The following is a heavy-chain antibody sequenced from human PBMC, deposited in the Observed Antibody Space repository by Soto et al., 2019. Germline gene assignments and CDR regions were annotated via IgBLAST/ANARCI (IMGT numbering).Heavy chain of an antibody. CDR3: ARTVYDSSGYHRYNYFDY. D-gene: IGHD3-22*01. Sequence: SETLSLTCAVSGYSISSGYYWGWIRQPPGKGLEWIGRVYYSGSTNYNPSLESRVTIWRDTSKNQFSLKLSSVTAADTAVYYCARTVYDSSGYHRYNYFDYWGQGTLVTVSS. V-gene: IGHV4-38-2*01. J-gene: IGHJ4*02. CDR1: GYSISSGYY. CDR2: VYYSGST.